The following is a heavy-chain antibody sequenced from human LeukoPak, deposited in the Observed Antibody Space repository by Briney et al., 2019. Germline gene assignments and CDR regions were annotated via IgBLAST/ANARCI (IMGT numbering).Heavy chain of an antibody. CDR1: GFTFSSYG. Sequence: GGSLRLSCAASGFTFSSYGMSWVRQAPGKGLEWVSSINTGGTNTHYADSVKGRFTISRDNSKNTLYLQMNSLRAEDTAVYYCAKDRYDSSGDYFDYWGQGTVVTVSS. D-gene: IGHD3-22*01. CDR3: AKDRYDSSGDYFDY. CDR2: INTGGTNT. V-gene: IGHV3-23*01. J-gene: IGHJ4*02.